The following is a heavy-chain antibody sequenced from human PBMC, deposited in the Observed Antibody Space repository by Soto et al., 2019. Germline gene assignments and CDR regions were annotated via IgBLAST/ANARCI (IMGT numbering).Heavy chain of an antibody. CDR3: AKANYYDSSGYYYTFFDC. CDR1: GFTFSSYG. V-gene: IGHV3-30*18. Sequence: QVQLVESGGGVVQPGRSLRLSCAASGFTFSSYGMHWVRQAPGKGLEWVAVISYDGSNKYYADSVKGRFTISRDNSKNTLYLQMNSLRAEDTAVYYCAKANYYDSSGYYYTFFDCWGQGTLVTVSS. D-gene: IGHD3-22*01. J-gene: IGHJ4*02. CDR2: ISYDGSNK.